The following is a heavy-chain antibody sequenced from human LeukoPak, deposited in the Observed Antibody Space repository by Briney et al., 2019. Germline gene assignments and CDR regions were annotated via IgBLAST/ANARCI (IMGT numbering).Heavy chain of an antibody. D-gene: IGHD3-9*01. J-gene: IGHJ6*04. CDR2: IYPGDSDT. V-gene: IGHV5-51*01. Sequence: GESLKISCKGSGYSFTSYWIGWVRQMPGKGLEWMGIIYPGDSDTRYSPSFQGQVTISADKSISTAYLQWSSLKASDTAMYYCARHAISHRGGYYGMDVWGKGTTVTVSS. CDR1: GYSFTSYW. CDR3: ARHAISHRGGYYGMDV.